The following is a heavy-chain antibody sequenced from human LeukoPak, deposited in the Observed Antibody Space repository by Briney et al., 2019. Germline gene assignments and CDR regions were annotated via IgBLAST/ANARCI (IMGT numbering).Heavy chain of an antibody. Sequence: PGGSLRLSCAASGFTFDDYAMHWVRQAPGEGLEWVSGISWNSGSIGYADSVKGRFTISRDNAKNSLYLQMNSLRAEDTALYYCAKALGDYDILTGYYPLDYWGQGTLVTVSS. J-gene: IGHJ4*02. D-gene: IGHD3-9*01. CDR1: GFTFDDYA. CDR2: ISWNSGSI. V-gene: IGHV3-9*01. CDR3: AKALGDYDILTGYYPLDY.